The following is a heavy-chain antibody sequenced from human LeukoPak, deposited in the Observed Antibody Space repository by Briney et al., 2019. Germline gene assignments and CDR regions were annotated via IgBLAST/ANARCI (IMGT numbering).Heavy chain of an antibody. CDR1: GYTFTSYA. V-gene: IGHV1-69*06. J-gene: IGHJ3*02. CDR2: IIPMFGTP. CDR3: ARRFTLVRGVSGTDAFDI. Sequence: GASVKVSCKASGYTFTSYATNWVRQAPGQRLEWVGDIIPMFGTPNYAQKFQGRVTITADKSTSTAYMELSSLRSEDTAVYYCARRFTLVRGVSGTDAFDIWGQGTMVTVSS. D-gene: IGHD3-10*01.